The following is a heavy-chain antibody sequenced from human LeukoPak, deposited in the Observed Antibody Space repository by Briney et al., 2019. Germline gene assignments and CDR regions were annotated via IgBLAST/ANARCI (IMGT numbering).Heavy chain of an antibody. CDR2: IRYDGSNK. CDR1: GFTFSNYG. CDR3: AKDGPRRIPYYMDV. Sequence: PGGSLRLSCAASGFTFSNYGMHWVRQAPGKELEWVAFIRYDGSNKFYTDSVKGRFTISRDNSKNTLYLQMNSLRAADTAVYYCAKDGPRRIPYYMDVWGKGTTVTVSS. V-gene: IGHV3-30*02. J-gene: IGHJ6*03.